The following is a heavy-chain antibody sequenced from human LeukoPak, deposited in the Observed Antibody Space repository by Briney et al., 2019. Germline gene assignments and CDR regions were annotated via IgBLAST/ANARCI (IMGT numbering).Heavy chain of an antibody. V-gene: IGHV3-74*01. J-gene: IGHJ4*02. CDR1: GFGFSVYW. D-gene: IGHD5-18*01. CDR3: ARVPTNSYGFGQ. CDR2: INEDGTSA. Sequence: RGSPRLSCAASGFGFSVYWMHWVRQAPGKGLVWVSHINEDGTSASHAGSVKGRFTISRDNAKNTLYLQMNSLTVEDTAVYYCARVPTNSYGFGQWGQGSLVTVSS.